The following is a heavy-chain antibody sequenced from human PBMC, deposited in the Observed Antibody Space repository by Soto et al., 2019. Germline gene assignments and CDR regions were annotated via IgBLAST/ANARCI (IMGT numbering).Heavy chain of an antibody. V-gene: IGHV4-30-2*01. CDR1: GGSIGGVGYS. CDR2: MYHSGTF. J-gene: IGHJ5*02. Sequence: TLSLTCAVSGGSIGGVGYSWSWIRQPPGGGLEWIGYMYHSGTFLKSPSLKTRLTMSLDMSKNQFSLTLNSMTAADTAVYYCARAQFYSGSGNYNNLMFDAWGQGIQVTVSS. CDR3: ARAQFYSGSGNYNNLMFDA. D-gene: IGHD3-10*01.